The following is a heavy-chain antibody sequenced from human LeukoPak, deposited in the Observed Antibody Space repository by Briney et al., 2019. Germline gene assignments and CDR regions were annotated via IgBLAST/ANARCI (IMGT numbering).Heavy chain of an antibody. D-gene: IGHD5-18*01. CDR2: ISSSSSYI. CDR3: ARGGAMVSPDY. J-gene: IGHJ4*02. V-gene: IGHV3-21*01. Sequence: GGSLRLSCAASGFTFCSYSMKWVRQAPGKGLEWVSSISSSSSYIYYADSVKGRFTISRDNAKNSLYLQMNSLRAEDTAVYYCARGGAMVSPDYWGQGTLVTVSS. CDR1: GFTFCSYS.